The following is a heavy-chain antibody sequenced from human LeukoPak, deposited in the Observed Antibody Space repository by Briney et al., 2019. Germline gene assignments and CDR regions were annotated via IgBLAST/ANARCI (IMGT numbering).Heavy chain of an antibody. CDR2: IYYSGST. CDR3: ARRGDYEERANWFDP. D-gene: IGHD3-22*01. CDR1: GXSISSYY. Sequence: SETLTLTCTVSGXSISSYYGSWIRQPPGKGLEWIGYIYYSGSTNYNPSLKSRVTISVDTSKNQFSLKLSSGTAADTAVYYCARRGDYEERANWFDPWGQGALVTVSS. V-gene: IGHV4-59*08. J-gene: IGHJ5*02.